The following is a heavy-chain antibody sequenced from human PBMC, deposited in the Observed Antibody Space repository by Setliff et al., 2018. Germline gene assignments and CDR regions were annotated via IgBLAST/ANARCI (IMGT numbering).Heavy chain of an antibody. CDR1: GFTFSSYS. V-gene: IGHV3-48*01. CDR2: ISSSSSTI. J-gene: IGHJ6*02. Sequence: SCAASGFTFSSYSMNWVRQAPGKGLEWVSYISSSSSTIYYADSVKGRFTISRDNSKNTLYLQMNSLGAEDTAVYYCARSVIGYYYYGMDVWGQGTLVTVSS. D-gene: IGHD3-10*01. CDR3: ARSVIGYYYYGMDV.